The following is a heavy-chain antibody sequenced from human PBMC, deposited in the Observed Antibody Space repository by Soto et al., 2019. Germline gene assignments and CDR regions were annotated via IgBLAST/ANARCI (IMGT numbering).Heavy chain of an antibody. Sequence: ASVKVSCKASGYTFTGYYMHWVRQAPGQGLEWMGWINPNSGGTNYAQKFQGRVTMTRDTSISTAYMELSRLRSDDTAVYYCARDSGAAGYCSSTSCSQLGYCSGGSCYLPGYWGQGXLVTVHS. CDR2: INPNSGGT. D-gene: IGHD2-15*01. CDR3: ARDSGAAGYCSSTSCSQLGYCSGGSCYLPGY. V-gene: IGHV1-2*02. CDR1: GYTFTGYY. J-gene: IGHJ4*02.